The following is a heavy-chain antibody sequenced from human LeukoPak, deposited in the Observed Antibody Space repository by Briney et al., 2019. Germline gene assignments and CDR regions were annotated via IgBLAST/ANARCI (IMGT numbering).Heavy chain of an antibody. CDR2: ISGSGGST. J-gene: IGHJ4*02. CDR1: GFTFSSYA. D-gene: IGHD2-21*02. V-gene: IGHV3-23*01. CDR3: AKDLTYCGGDCYSTGYYFDY. Sequence: GGSLRLSCAASGFTFSSYAMSWVRQAPGKGLEWVSAISGSGGSTYYADSVKGRFTISRDNSKNTLYLQMNSLRAGDTAVYYCAKDLTYCGGDCYSTGYYFDYWGQGTLVTVSS.